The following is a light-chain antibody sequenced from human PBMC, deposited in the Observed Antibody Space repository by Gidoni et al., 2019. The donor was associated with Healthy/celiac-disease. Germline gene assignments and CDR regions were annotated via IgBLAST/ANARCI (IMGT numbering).Light chain of an antibody. CDR1: QSVSSSD. J-gene: IGKJ1*01. V-gene: IGKV3-20*01. CDR2: GAS. Sequence: EIVLQQSTGTLSSSPGERATLSCRASQSVSSSDLAWYQQKPGQAPRLLIYGASSRATGIPDRFSGSGSGTDFTLTISRLEPEDFALYYCQQYGSSRGTFGQGTKVEIK. CDR3: QQYGSSRGT.